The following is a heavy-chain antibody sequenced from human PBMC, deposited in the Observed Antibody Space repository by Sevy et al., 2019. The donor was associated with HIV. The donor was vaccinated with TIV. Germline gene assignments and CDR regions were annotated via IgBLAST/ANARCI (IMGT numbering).Heavy chain of an antibody. CDR3: VRGGGNGWYYFDY. CDR2: IIPILNTV. Sequence: ASVKVSCKASGGIFKSYGISWVRQAPGQGLEWMGGIIPILNTVHYAQKFQGRVTITADESTKTAYMELSSLRSEDTAVYYCVRGGGNGWYYFDYWSQETLVTVSS. D-gene: IGHD6-19*01. J-gene: IGHJ4*02. V-gene: IGHV1-69*13. CDR1: GGIFKSYG.